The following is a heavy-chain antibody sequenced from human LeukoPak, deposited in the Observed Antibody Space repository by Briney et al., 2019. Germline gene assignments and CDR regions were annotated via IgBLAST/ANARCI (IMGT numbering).Heavy chain of an antibody. D-gene: IGHD2-15*01. CDR2: INHTGSP. CDR1: GGSFSEYY. J-gene: IGHJ4*02. Sequence: TTSETLSLTCGVYGGSFSEYYWSWIRQPPGKGLEWIGEINHTGSPKYNPSLKSRLTISLDTSKNQFSLKLNSVTAADTAMYYCLEVVVVANDLFDYWGQGILVTVSS. CDR3: LEVVVVANDLFDY. V-gene: IGHV4-34*01.